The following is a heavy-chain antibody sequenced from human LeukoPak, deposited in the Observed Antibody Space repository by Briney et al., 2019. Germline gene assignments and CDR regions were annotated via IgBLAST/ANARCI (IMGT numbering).Heavy chain of an antibody. CDR1: GDPISSHSDYSNYK. CDR3: AREYSGFDY. D-gene: IGHD5-12*01. Sequence: SETLSLTCTVSGDPISSHSDYSNYKWTWIRQPPGKGLEWIGYIYYSGSTNYNPSLKSRVTISVDTSKNQFSLKLTSVTAADTAVYYCAREYSGFDYWGQGTLVTVSS. V-gene: IGHV4-61*01. CDR2: IYYSGST. J-gene: IGHJ4*02.